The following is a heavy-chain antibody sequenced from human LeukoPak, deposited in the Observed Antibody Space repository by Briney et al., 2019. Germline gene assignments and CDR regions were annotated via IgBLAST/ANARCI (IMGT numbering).Heavy chain of an antibody. Sequence: SETLSLTCTVSGGSISSYYWSWIRQPPGKGLEWIGYIYYSGSTNYNPSLKSRVTISVDTSKNQFSLKLSSVTAADTAVYYCARVDGSGSYHYYYMDVWGKGTTVTVSS. J-gene: IGHJ6*03. V-gene: IGHV4-59*01. CDR1: GGSISSYY. CDR3: ARVDGSGSYHYYYMDV. D-gene: IGHD3-10*01. CDR2: IYYSGST.